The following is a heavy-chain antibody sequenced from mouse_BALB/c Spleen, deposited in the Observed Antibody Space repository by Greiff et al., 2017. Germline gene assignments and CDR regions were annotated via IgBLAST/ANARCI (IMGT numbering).Heavy chain of an antibody. J-gene: IGHJ3*01. CDR1: GYTFTSYT. CDR3: ARWGERGAWFAY. Sequence: QVQLQQSGAELARPGASVKMSCKASGYTFTSYTMHWVKQRPGQGLEWIGYINPSSGYTNYNQKFKDKATLTADKSSSTAYMQLSSLTSEDSAVYYCARWGERGAWFAYWGQGTLVTVSA. V-gene: IGHV1-4*01. CDR2: INPSSGYT.